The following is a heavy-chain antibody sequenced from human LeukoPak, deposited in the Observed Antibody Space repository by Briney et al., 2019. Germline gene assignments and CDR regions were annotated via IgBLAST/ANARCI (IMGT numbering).Heavy chain of an antibody. CDR1: GGSISSYY. CDR3: ARDRSTVIKGYFDY. Sequence: SETLSLTCTVSGGSISSYYWSWSRQPPGKVLEWIGYIYYSGSTNYNPSLKSRVTISVDTSKNQFSLKLSSVTAADTAVYYCARDRSTVIKGYFDYWGQGTLVTVSS. CDR2: IYYSGST. D-gene: IGHD4-23*01. V-gene: IGHV4-59*01. J-gene: IGHJ4*02.